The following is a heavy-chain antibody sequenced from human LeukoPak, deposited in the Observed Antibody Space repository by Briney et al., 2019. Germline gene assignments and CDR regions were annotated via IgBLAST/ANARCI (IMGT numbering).Heavy chain of an antibody. Sequence: GGSLRLSCAASGFTFSSYWMHWVRQAPGKGLVWVSRINTDGSSTSYADSVKGRFTISRDNAKNTLYLQMDSLRAEDTAVYYCASQDTAMVTLDPWGQGTLVTVSS. J-gene: IGHJ5*02. D-gene: IGHD5-18*01. CDR3: ASQDTAMVTLDP. CDR1: GFTFSSYW. CDR2: INTDGSST. V-gene: IGHV3-74*01.